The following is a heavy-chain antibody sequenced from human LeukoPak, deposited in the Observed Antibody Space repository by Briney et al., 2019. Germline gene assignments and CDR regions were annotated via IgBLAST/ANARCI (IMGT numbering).Heavy chain of an antibody. Sequence: PSETLSLTCTASGGSISSSSYYWGWIRQPPGKGLEWIGSIYYSGSTYYNPSLKSRVTISVDTSKNQFSLKLSSVTAADTAVYYCARVVVSRYYYDSSGYYFDYWGQGTLVTVSS. V-gene: IGHV4-39*07. CDR1: GGSISSSSYY. J-gene: IGHJ4*02. CDR3: ARVVVSRYYYDSSGYYFDY. CDR2: IYYSGST. D-gene: IGHD3-22*01.